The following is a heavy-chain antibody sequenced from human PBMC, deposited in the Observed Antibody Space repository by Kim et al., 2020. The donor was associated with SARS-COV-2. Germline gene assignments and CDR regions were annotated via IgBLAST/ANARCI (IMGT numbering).Heavy chain of an antibody. D-gene: IGHD3-22*01. CDR2: ISYDGSNK. Sequence: GGSLRLSCAASGFTFSSYAMHWVRQAPGKGLEWVAVISYDGSNKYYADSVKGRFTISRDNSKNTLYLQMNSLRAEDTAVYYCARSSMIVVVITIYYWGQG. V-gene: IGHV3-30*04. CDR3: ARSSMIVVVITIYY. CDR1: GFTFSSYA. J-gene: IGHJ4*02.